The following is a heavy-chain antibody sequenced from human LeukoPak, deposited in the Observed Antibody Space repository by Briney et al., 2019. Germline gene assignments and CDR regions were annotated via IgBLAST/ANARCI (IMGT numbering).Heavy chain of an antibody. CDR3: ASLRYSSSWGLAFDI. D-gene: IGHD6-13*01. J-gene: IGHJ3*02. CDR2: IYHSGST. V-gene: IGHV4-38-2*02. CDR1: GYSISSGYY. Sequence: SETLSLTCTVSGYSISSGYYWGWIRQPPGKGLEWIGSIYHSGSTYYNPSLKSRVTISVDTSKNQFSLKLSSVTATDTAVYYCASLRYSSSWGLAFDIWGQGTMVTVSS.